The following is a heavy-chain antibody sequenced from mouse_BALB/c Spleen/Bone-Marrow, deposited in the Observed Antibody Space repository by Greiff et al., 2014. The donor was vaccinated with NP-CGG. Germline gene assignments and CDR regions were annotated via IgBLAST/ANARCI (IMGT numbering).Heavy chain of an antibody. V-gene: IGHV1-22*01. J-gene: IGHJ2*01. D-gene: IGHD2-3*01. CDR3: ARGRWYY. Sequence: VQLQQSGPELVMPGASVKISCKTSGYTFTDYTLHWVKQSHGKSLEWIGGVNPNIGGTSYNQKFKDKASLAVNKSSTTAYMELRSLTSEVSAVYYCARGRWYYWGQGTTLTVSS. CDR2: VNPNIGGT. CDR1: GYTFTDYT.